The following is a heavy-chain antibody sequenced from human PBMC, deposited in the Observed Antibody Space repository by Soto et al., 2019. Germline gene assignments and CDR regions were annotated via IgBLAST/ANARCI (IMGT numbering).Heavy chain of an antibody. CDR3: AREGAHSTGWYDYFDQ. J-gene: IGHJ4*02. D-gene: IGHD6-13*01. CDR2: ISTYNGNT. CDR1: GYTFISYS. Sequence: QVQLVQSGGEVKKPGASVNISCKATGYTFISYSITWVRQAPGQGLEWMGWISTYNGNTKYAQSLQGRDTLTRDTFTNTAFMEIRGLRSDDTAIYYCAREGAHSTGWYDYFDQWGQGTLVAVSS. V-gene: IGHV1-18*04.